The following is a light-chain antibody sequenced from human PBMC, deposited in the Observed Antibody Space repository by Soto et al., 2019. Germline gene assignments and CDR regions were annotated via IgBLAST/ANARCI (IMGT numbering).Light chain of an antibody. J-gene: IGLJ2*01. CDR2: EVN. V-gene: IGLV2-8*01. CDR1: STDVGEYNY. CDR3: SSFVGAPVI. Sequence: QSALTQPPSASGSPGQSVTIPCAGTSTDVGEYNYVSWYQQHPGKVPKLIIFEVNKRPSGVPDRFSGSKSGDTASLTVFGLQAEDEADYYCSSFVGAPVIFGGGTKLTVL.